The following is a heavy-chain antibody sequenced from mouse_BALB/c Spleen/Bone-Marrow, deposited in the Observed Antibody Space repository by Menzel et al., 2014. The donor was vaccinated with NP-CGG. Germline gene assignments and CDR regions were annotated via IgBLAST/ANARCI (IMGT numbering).Heavy chain of an antibody. CDR2: IYPGNSDT. V-gene: IGHV1-5*01. J-gene: IGHJ2*01. CDR1: GYTFSNYW. D-gene: IGHD3-1*01. Sequence: EVKVVESGTVLARPGAAVKMPCKASGYTFSNYWMHWVEQRPGQGLEWIGTIYPGNSDTTYNQKFKGKAKLTAVTSTSTAYMELSGLTNEDSAVYYCTTLARSDFDYWGQGTTLTVSS. CDR3: TTLARSDFDY.